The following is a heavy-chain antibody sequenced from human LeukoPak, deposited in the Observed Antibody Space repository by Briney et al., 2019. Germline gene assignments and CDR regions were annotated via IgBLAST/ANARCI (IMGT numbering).Heavy chain of an antibody. CDR1: GFTFSSYS. CDR3: AREALDAFDI. Sequence: PGGSLRLSCAASGFTFSSYSMHWVRQAAGKGLEWVAVISYDGSNKYYADSVKGRFTISRDNSKNTLYLQMNSLRAEDTAVYYCAREALDAFDIWGQGTMVTVSS. V-gene: IGHV3-30-3*01. CDR2: ISYDGSNK. J-gene: IGHJ3*02.